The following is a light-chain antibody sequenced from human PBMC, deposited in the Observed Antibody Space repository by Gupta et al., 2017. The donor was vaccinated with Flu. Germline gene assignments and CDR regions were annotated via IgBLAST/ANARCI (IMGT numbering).Light chain of an antibody. J-gene: IGKJ2*01. CDR2: GAS. V-gene: IGKV3-15*01. Sequence: RATLSCRASQSVSSNLAWYQQKPGQAPRLLIYGASTRATGIPARFSGSGSGTEFTLTISSLQSEDFAVYYCQQYNNWPPMYTFSQGTKLEIK. CDR1: QSVSSN. CDR3: QQYNNWPPMYT.